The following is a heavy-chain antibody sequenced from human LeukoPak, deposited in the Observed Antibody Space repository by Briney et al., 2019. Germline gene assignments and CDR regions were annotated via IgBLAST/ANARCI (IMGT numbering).Heavy chain of an antibody. J-gene: IGHJ5*02. D-gene: IGHD3-10*01. V-gene: IGHV1-3*01. CDR1: GYTFTSYA. Sequence: GASVKVSCKASGYTFTSYAMHWVRQAPGQRLEWMGWINAGNGNTKYSQKFQGRVTITRDTSASTAYMELSSLRSEDTAVYYCARVNEDYYGSGSYYNGWFDPWGQGTLVTVSS. CDR3: ARVNEDYYGSGSYYNGWFDP. CDR2: INAGNGNT.